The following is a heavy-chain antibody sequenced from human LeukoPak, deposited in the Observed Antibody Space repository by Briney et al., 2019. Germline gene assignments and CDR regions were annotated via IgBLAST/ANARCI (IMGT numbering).Heavy chain of an antibody. CDR1: GFTFSTYA. CDR3: AKVQQLATIYYFDY. D-gene: IGHD6-13*01. CDR2: ISYDGSNK. J-gene: IGHJ4*02. Sequence: GGSLRLSCAASGFTFSTYAMHWVRQAPGKGLEWVAVISYDGSNKYYADSVKGRFAISRDNSRNTLYLQMSSLRTEDTALYYCAKVQQLATIYYFDYWGQGSLVTVSS. V-gene: IGHV3-30*18.